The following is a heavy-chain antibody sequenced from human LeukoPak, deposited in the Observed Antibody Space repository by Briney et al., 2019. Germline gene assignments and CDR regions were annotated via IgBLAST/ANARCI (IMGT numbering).Heavy chain of an antibody. V-gene: IGHV4-39*07. J-gene: IGHJ4*02. D-gene: IGHD2-15*01. CDR3: ARALGYCSGGSCHYFDY. CDR2: IYYSGST. Sequence: PSETLSLTCTVSGGSISSSSYYWGWIRQPPGKGLEWIGSIYYSGSTYYNPSLKSRVTISVDTSKNQFSLKLSSVAAAATAVYYCARALGYCSGGSCHYFDYWGQGTLVTVSS. CDR1: GGSISSSSYY.